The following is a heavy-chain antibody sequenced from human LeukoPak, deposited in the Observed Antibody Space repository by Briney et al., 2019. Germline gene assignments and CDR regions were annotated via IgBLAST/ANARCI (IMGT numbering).Heavy chain of an antibody. V-gene: IGHV3-33*01. D-gene: IGHD1-26*01. CDR3: ARGGLTIAEATTSWYLDY. CDR2: IWYDGSNE. J-gene: IGHJ4*02. Sequence: GGSLRLSCAASGFTFNTYGMHWVRQAQGKGLEWVAPIWYDGSNENYADSVKGRFTISRDNSRNTLYLQMNSLRGEDTAVYCCARGGLTIAEATTSWYLDYWGQGTLVTVSS. CDR1: GFTFNTYG.